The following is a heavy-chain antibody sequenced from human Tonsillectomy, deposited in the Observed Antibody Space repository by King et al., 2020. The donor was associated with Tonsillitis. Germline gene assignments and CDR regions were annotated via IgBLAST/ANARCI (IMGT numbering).Heavy chain of an antibody. V-gene: IGHV3-30*18. J-gene: IGHJ4*02. CDR2: ISYDGSNK. D-gene: IGHD2-21*02. Sequence: QLVQSGGGVVQPWRSLRLSCAASGFTFISYCMHWVRQAPGKGLGWVAVISYDGSNKYYADSVKGRFTISRDNSKNTLYLQMNSLRAEDTAVYYCAKEWHIVVVTARPPFDYWGQGTLVTVSS. CDR1: GFTFISYC. CDR3: AKEWHIVVVTARPPFDY.